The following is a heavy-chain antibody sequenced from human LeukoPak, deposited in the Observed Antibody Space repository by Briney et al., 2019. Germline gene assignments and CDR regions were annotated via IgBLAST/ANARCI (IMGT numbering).Heavy chain of an antibody. V-gene: IGHV4-59*01. J-gene: IGHJ5*02. CDR2: IYYSGST. CDR3: ARVEYSSSSDLNWFDP. D-gene: IGHD6-6*01. Sequence: SETLSLTCTVSGGSISSYYWSWIRQPPGKGLEWIGYIYYSGSTNYNPSLKSRVTISVDTSKSQFSLKLSSVTAADTAVYYCARVEYSSSSDLNWFDPWGQGTLVTVSS. CDR1: GGSISSYY.